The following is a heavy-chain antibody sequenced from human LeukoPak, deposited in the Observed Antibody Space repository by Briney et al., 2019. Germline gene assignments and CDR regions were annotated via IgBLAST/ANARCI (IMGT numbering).Heavy chain of an antibody. Sequence: PSETLSLTCAVSGGSISRYLWSWIRQPAGKGLEWLGRIHTSGTTTYSPSFQSRITMSIDTSKKQISLRLSSVTAADTAVYYCATEQVSGSAWGFDYWGPGSLVSVSS. J-gene: IGHJ4*02. V-gene: IGHV4-4*07. CDR1: GGSISRYL. CDR3: ATEQVSGSAWGFDY. CDR2: IHTSGTT. D-gene: IGHD6-19*01.